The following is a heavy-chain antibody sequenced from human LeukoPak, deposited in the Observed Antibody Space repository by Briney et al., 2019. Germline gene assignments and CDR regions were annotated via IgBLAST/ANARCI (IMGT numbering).Heavy chain of an antibody. Sequence: GGSLRLSCAASGFTFSSYPMHWVRQAPGKGLEYVAAISGNGISTYYANSVKGRFTISRDNSKNTLYLQMGSLRAEDMAVYYCARDHSPIWSNWFDPWGQGTLVTVSS. V-gene: IGHV3-64*01. J-gene: IGHJ5*02. CDR2: ISGNGIST. D-gene: IGHD1-26*01. CDR1: GFTFSSYP. CDR3: ARDHSPIWSNWFDP.